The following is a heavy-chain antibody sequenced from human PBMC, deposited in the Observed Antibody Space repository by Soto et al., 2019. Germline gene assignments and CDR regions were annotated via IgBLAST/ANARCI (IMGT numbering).Heavy chain of an antibody. J-gene: IGHJ4*02. CDR3: ARVRRGAAHFDY. V-gene: IGHV3-53*02. Sequence: VQLVETGGGLIQPGGSLRLSCAASGFTVSSNYMSWVRQAPGKGLEWVSVIYSGGSTYYADSVKGRFTISRDNSKNTLYLQMNSLRAEDTAVYYCARVRRGAAHFDYWGQGTLVTVSS. D-gene: IGHD3-10*01. CDR2: IYSGGST. CDR1: GFTVSSNY.